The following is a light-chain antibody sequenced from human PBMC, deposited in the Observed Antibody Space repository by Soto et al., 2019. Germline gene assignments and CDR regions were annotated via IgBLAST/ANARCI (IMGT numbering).Light chain of an antibody. Sequence: QSVLTQPPSVSGAPGQRVTISCTGSSSNIGAGYDVHWYQQLPGTAPKLLIYGNSNRPSGVPDRFSGSKSGTSGSLAITVLQAEDEADYYCQSYDSSLSGVFGGGTKVTVL. V-gene: IGLV1-40*01. CDR3: QSYDSSLSGV. J-gene: IGLJ3*02. CDR2: GNS. CDR1: SSNIGAGYD.